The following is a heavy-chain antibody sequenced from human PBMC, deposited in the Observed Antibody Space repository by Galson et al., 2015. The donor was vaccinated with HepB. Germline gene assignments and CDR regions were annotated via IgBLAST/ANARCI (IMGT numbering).Heavy chain of an antibody. V-gene: IGHV1-24*01. D-gene: IGHD6-13*01. Sequence: SVKVSCKVSGYTLTELPMHWVRQAPGKGLEWMGGFDPEDGETIYAQKFQGRVTMTEDTSTDTAYMELSSLRSEDTAVYYCATERLYSSSSPFDYWGQGTLVTVSS. CDR2: FDPEDGET. CDR3: ATERLYSSSSPFDY. J-gene: IGHJ4*02. CDR1: GYTLTELP.